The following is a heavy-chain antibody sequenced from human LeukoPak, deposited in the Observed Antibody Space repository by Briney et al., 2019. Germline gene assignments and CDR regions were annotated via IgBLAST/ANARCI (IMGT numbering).Heavy chain of an antibody. V-gene: IGHV4-39*02. J-gene: IGHJ4*02. Sequence: SETLSLTCTVSGGSISSSSYYWGWIRQPPGKGLEWIGSIYYSGSTYYSPSLKSRVTISVDTSKSQFSLKLSSVTAADTAVYYCARDSGYDYWYFDYWGQGTLVTVSS. CDR1: GGSISSSSYY. CDR2: IYYSGST. CDR3: ARDSGYDYWYFDY. D-gene: IGHD5-12*01.